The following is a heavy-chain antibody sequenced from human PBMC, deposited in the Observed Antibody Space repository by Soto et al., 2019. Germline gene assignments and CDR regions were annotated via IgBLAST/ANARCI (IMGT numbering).Heavy chain of an antibody. D-gene: IGHD6-13*01. V-gene: IGHV1-3*01. CDR2: INAGNGNT. CDR3: ARGKGSSWYGWFDP. J-gene: IGHJ5*02. Sequence: QVQLVQSGAEVKKPGASVKVSCKASGYTFTTYAMHWVRQAPGQRLEWMGGINAGNGNTKYSQKFQGRITITRDTSANTAYMELRSLRSEDTAVYYCARGKGSSWYGWFDPWGQGTLVTVSS. CDR1: GYTFTTYA.